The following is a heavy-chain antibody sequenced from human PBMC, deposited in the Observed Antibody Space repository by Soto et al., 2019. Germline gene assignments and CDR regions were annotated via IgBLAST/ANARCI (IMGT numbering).Heavy chain of an antibody. V-gene: IGHV4-30-4*01. CDR3: ARDSDDSSGYLPGY. CDR1: GGSISSGYYY. D-gene: IGHD3-22*01. Sequence: SETLSLTCTVSGGSISSGYYYWSWIRQPPGKGLEWIGYIYYSGSTYYNPSLKSRVTISVDTSKNQFSLKLSSVTAADTAVYYCARDSDDSSGYLPGYWGQGTLVTVSS. CDR2: IYYSGST. J-gene: IGHJ4*02.